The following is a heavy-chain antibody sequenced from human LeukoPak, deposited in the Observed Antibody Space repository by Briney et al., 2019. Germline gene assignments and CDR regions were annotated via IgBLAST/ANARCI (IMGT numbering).Heavy chain of an antibody. CDR2: IYYSGST. CDR1: GGSISSYY. Sequence: PSETLSLTCTVSGGSISSYYWSWIRQPPGKGLEWIGYIYYSGSTNYNPSLKSRVTISVDTSKNQFSLKLSSVTAADTAVYYCARWGSGWSFDYWGQGTLVTVSS. V-gene: IGHV4-59*01. CDR3: ARWGSGWSFDY. J-gene: IGHJ4*02. D-gene: IGHD6-19*01.